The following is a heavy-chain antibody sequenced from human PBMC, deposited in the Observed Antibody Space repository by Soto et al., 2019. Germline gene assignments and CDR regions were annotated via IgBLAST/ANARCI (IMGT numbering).Heavy chain of an antibody. J-gene: IGHJ6*03. CDR3: ARDRNPFVGGKPYYYMDV. V-gene: IGHV1-46*03. D-gene: IGHD3-3*01. CDR2: INPSGGST. Sequence: ASVKVSCKASGYTFASYYMHWVRQAPGQGLEWMGIINPSGGSTSYAQKFQGIVTMTRDTSTSTVYMELSSLRSEDTAVYYCARDRNPFVGGKPYYYMDVWGKGTTVTVSS. CDR1: GYTFASYY.